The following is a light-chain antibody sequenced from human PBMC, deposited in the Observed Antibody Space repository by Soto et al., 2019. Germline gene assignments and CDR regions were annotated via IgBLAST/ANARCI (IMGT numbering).Light chain of an antibody. J-gene: IGKJ2*01. CDR2: DAS. Sequence: EVLLTQSPATLSFTPGESATLSCRASQPINTYLGWYQQKSGQSPRLLIYDASNRAADIPARFSASGFGTDFTLTISSLKPEDFGTYYCHHRSNWPPEDTFGQVTKLKI. CDR1: QPINTY. CDR3: HHRSNWPPEDT. V-gene: IGKV3-11*01.